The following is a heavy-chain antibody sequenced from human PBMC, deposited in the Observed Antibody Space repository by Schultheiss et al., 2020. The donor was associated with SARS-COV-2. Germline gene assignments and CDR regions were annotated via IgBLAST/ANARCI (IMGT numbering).Heavy chain of an antibody. CDR2: IYYSGST. J-gene: IGHJ4*02. CDR1: GFTFSSYS. CDR3: AATRYYFDY. V-gene: IGHV4-59*05. D-gene: IGHD5-12*01. Sequence: ESLKISCAASGFTFSSYSMNWVRQAPGKGLEWIGSIYYSGSTNYNPSLKSRVTISVDTSKNQFSLKLSSVTAADTAVYYCAATRYYFDYWGQGTLVTVSS.